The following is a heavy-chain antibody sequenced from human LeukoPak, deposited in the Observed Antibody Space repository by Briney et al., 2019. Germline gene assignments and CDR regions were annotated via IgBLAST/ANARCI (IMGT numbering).Heavy chain of an antibody. CDR3: AKDLRERWDLWFDP. Sequence: GGSLRLSCAASGFTFSSYAMSWVRQAPGKGLEWVSAISGSGGSTYYADSVTGRFTISRDNSKNTLYLQMNSLRAEDTAVYYCAKDLRERWDLWFDPWGQGTLVTVSS. D-gene: IGHD1-26*01. J-gene: IGHJ5*02. CDR2: ISGSGGST. CDR1: GFTFSSYA. V-gene: IGHV3-23*01.